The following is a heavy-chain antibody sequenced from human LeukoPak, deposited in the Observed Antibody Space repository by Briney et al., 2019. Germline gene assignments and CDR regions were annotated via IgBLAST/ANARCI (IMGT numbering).Heavy chain of an antibody. CDR1: GGSFSGYY. CDR3: ARGHDYGDPALDY. J-gene: IGHJ4*02. D-gene: IGHD4-17*01. V-gene: IGHV4-34*01. Sequence: SGTLSLTCAVYGGSFSGYYWSWIRQPPGKGLEWIGEINHSGSTNYNPSLKSRVTISVDTSKNQFSLKLSSVTAADTAVYYCARGHDYGDPALDYWGQGTLVTVSS. CDR2: INHSGST.